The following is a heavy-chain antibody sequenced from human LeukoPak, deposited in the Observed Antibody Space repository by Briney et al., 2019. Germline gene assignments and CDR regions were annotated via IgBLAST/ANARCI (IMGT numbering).Heavy chain of an antibody. CDR1: GGSISSSTYY. J-gene: IGHJ4*02. CDR3: ARGGSRSYTSSTLDY. CDR2: LYYSGST. D-gene: IGHD6-6*01. V-gene: IGHV4-39*07. Sequence: SETLSLTCTVSGGSISSSTYYWGWIRQPPGKGLEWIGNLYYSGSTYYNPSLKSRVTISVDTSKNQFSLKVSSVIAADTAMYYCARGGSRSYTSSTLDYWGQGTLVTVSS.